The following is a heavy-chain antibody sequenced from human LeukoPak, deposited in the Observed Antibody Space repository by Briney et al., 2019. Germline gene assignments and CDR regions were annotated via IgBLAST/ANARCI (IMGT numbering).Heavy chain of an antibody. D-gene: IGHD3-9*01. J-gene: IGHJ4*02. V-gene: IGHV4-39*01. CDR2: IYYSGST. CDR1: GGSISSSSYY. Sequence: SETLSLTCTVSGGSISSSSYYWGWIRQPPGKGLEWIGSIYYSGSTYYNPSLKSRVTISVDTSKNQFSLKLSSVTAADTAVYYCARHGILTGSLFDYWGQGTLVTVSP. CDR3: ARHGILTGSLFDY.